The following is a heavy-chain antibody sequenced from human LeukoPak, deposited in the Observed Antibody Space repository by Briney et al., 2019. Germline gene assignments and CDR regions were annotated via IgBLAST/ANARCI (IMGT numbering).Heavy chain of an antibody. J-gene: IGHJ4*02. Sequence: ASVKVSCKASGYTFTSYYMHWVRQAPGQGLEWMGIINPSGGSTSYAQKFQGRVTMTRDTSTSTVYMELSSLRSEDTAVYYCARTVTYYYDSSGYPPSIFDYWGQGTLVTVSS. CDR3: ARTVTYYYDSSGYPPSIFDY. CDR2: INPSGGST. V-gene: IGHV1-46*01. CDR1: GYTFTSYY. D-gene: IGHD3-22*01.